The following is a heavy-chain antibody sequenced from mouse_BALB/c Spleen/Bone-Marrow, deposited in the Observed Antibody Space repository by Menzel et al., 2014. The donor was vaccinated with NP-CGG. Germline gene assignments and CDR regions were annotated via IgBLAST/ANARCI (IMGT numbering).Heavy chain of an antibody. V-gene: IGHV5-6-3*01. J-gene: IGHJ3*01. Sequence: EVHLVESGGGLVQFGGSLKLSCAASGFTFSRYGMSWVRQTPDKRLELVAIINSDGGSTYYPDSVKGRFTISRDNAKNTLYLRMSSLKSEDTAMYYCARAYYWGQGTLVTVSA. D-gene: IGHD2-10*01. CDR2: INSDGGST. CDR1: GFTFSRYG. CDR3: ARAYY.